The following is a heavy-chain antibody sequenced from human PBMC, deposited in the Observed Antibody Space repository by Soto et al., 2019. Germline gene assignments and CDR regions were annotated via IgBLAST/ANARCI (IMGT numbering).Heavy chain of an antibody. CDR2: ISGSGGST. V-gene: IGHV3-23*01. Sequence: GGSLRLSCAASGFTFSSYAMSWVRQAPGKGLEWVSAISGSGGSTYYADSVKGRFTISRDNSKNTLYLQMNSLRAEDMAVYYCAKRGLLHDAFDIWGQGTMVTVSS. CDR3: AKRGLLHDAFDI. CDR1: GFTFSSYA. J-gene: IGHJ3*02. D-gene: IGHD2-21*01.